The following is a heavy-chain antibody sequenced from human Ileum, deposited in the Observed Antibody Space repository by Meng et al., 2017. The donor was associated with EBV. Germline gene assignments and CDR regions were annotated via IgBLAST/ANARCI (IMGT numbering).Heavy chain of an antibody. CDR2: IHHTESN. V-gene: IGHV4-4*02. CDR1: GGSISGSHW. CDR3: ARVSYYDSSGYYSLDY. J-gene: IGHJ4*02. D-gene: IGHD3-22*01. Sequence: QVPLPASGQRLVEPGRTLALPCAVPGGSISGSHWWSWIHKGPGKGPEWTGEIHHTESNNYNPSLKSRVTISVDKSKKQFSLKLSSVTAADTAVYYCARVSYYDSSGYYSLDYWGQGSLVTVSS.